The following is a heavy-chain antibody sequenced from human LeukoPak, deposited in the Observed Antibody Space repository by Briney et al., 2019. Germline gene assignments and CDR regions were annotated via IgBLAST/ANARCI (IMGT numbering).Heavy chain of an antibody. D-gene: IGHD3-3*01. CDR3: ARVRSGYYLDAFDI. V-gene: IGHV3-21*01. CDR1: GFTFSSYS. Sequence: GGSLRLSCAASGFTFSSYSMNWVRQAPGKGLEWVSSISSSSSYIYYADSVKGRFTISRDNAKNSLYLQMNSLRAEDTAVYYCARVRSGYYLDAFDIWGQGTMVTVSS. CDR2: ISSSSSYI. J-gene: IGHJ3*02.